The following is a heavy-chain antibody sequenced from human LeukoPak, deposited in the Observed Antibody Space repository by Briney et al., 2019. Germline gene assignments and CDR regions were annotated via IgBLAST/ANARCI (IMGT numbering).Heavy chain of an antibody. CDR2: IRSKVNNYAT. Sequence: GGSLRLSCAASGFTFSDYAIHWVRQASGQGLEWVGRIRSKVNNYATAYAASVEGSFTISIDDSKNTAYLQMNSLKTEDTAVYYCAPHGSAFYYGMDVWGQGTTVTVSS. CDR1: GFTFSDYA. D-gene: IGHD3-10*01. CDR3: APHGSAFYYGMDV. V-gene: IGHV3-73*01. J-gene: IGHJ6*02.